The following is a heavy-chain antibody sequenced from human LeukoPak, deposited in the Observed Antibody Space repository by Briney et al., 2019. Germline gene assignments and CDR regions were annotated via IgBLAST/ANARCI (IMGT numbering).Heavy chain of an antibody. CDR2: ISWNSGSI. CDR3: ARSGYCSGGSCYPFDY. D-gene: IGHD2-15*01. Sequence: GRSLRLSCAASGFTFDDYAMHWVRQAPGKGLEWVSGISWNSGSIGCADSVKGRFTISRDNAKNSLYLQMNSLRAEDMALYYCARSGYCSGGSCYPFDYWGQGTLVTVSS. J-gene: IGHJ4*02. CDR1: GFTFDDYA. V-gene: IGHV3-9*03.